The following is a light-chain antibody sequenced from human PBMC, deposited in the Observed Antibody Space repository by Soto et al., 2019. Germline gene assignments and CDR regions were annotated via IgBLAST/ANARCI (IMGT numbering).Light chain of an antibody. CDR3: QQYNDLPPWT. V-gene: IGKV3-15*01. CDR1: QSVSSN. CDR2: GAS. J-gene: IGKJ1*01. Sequence: EIVMTQSPATLSVSPGERATLSCRASQSVSSNLAWYQQKPGQAPRLLIYGASTRATGIPARFSGSGSGTEFTLTISRLQSEDFAVYYCQQYNDLPPWTFGQGTKVEIK.